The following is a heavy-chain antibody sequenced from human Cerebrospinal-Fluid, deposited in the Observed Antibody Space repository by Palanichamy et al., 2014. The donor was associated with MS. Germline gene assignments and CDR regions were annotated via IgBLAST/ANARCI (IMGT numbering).Heavy chain of an antibody. J-gene: IGHJ4*02. CDR1: GGSISSYY. V-gene: IGHV4-59*01. D-gene: IGHD6-19*01. Sequence: QVQAAGVGAQGLVKPSETLSLTCTVSGGSISSYYWSWIRQPPGKGLEWIGYIYYSGSTNYNPSLKSRVTISVDTSKNQFSLKLSSVTAADTAFYYCARVRSGWYYFDYWGQGTLLAVSS. CDR2: IYYSGST. CDR3: ARVRSGWYYFDY.